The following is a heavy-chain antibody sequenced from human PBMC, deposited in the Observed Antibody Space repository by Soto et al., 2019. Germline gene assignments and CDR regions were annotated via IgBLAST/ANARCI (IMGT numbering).Heavy chain of an antibody. CDR2: LTDDGKEK. D-gene: IGHD3-16*01. Sequence: QVHLVESGGGVVQPGTSLRLSCVASGFTFSKYGMHWVRQAPGKGLEWVAILTDDGKEKYYADSVKGRFIISRDNSNNTLFLQMNTLSAEDTAVYYCAKVSFALKYYYGLDVWGQGTTVYVSS. CDR3: AKVSFALKYYYGLDV. J-gene: IGHJ6*01. CDR1: GFTFSKYG. V-gene: IGHV3-30*18.